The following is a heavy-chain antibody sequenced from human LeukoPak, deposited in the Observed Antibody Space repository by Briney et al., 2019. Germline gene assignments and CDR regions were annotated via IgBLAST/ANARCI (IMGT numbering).Heavy chain of an antibody. CDR3: ARDQTPNRGTYYDFWSGPANWFDP. CDR2: INPSGGST. CDR1: GYTFTSYY. J-gene: IGHJ5*02. Sequence: ASVKVSCKASGYTFTSYYMHWVRQAPGQGLEWMGIINPSGGSTSYAQKFQGRVTMTRDTTISTAYMELRSLRSDDTAVYYCARDQTPNRGTYYDFWSGPANWFDPWGQGTLVTVSS. V-gene: IGHV1-46*01. D-gene: IGHD3-3*01.